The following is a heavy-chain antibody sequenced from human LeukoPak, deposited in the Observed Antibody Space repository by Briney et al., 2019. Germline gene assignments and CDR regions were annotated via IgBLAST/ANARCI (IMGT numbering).Heavy chain of an antibody. Sequence: ASVKVSCKASGYTFTSYGISWVRQAPGQGLEWMGWISAYNGNTNYAQKLQGRVAMTTDTSTSTAYMELRSLRSDDTAVYYCASPISSSSWYSFDYWGQGTLVTVSS. CDR3: ASPISSSSWYSFDY. CDR2: ISAYNGNT. V-gene: IGHV1-18*01. CDR1: GYTFTSYG. D-gene: IGHD6-13*01. J-gene: IGHJ4*02.